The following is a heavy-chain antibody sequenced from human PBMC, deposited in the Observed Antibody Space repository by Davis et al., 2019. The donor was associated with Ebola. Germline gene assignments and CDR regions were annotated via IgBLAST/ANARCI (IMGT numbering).Heavy chain of an antibody. CDR3: ASGYYGSGSYLYYYGMDV. CDR1: GGSFSGYY. Sequence: SETLSLTCAVYGGSFSGYYWSWIRQPPGKGLEWIGEINHSGSTNYNPSLKSRVTISVATSKNQFSLKLSSVTAADTAVYYCASGYYGSGSYLYYYGMDVWGQGTTVTVSS. J-gene: IGHJ6*02. CDR2: INHSGST. D-gene: IGHD3-10*01. V-gene: IGHV4-34*01.